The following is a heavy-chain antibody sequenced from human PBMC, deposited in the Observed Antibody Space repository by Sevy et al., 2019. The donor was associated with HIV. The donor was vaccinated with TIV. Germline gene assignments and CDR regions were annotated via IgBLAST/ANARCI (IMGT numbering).Heavy chain of an antibody. J-gene: IGHJ4*02. V-gene: IGHV1-46*01. CDR3: VRADPDQHFDS. Sequence: ASVKVSCKASGDTFTNNYIHWVRQAPGQGLEWMGMVDPSAGNTTYAQKFQGRVTMTRDTSPSILYMDLSSLRSEDTAVYYCVRADPDQHFDSWGQGTLVTVSS. CDR2: VDPSAGNT. CDR1: GDTFTNNY.